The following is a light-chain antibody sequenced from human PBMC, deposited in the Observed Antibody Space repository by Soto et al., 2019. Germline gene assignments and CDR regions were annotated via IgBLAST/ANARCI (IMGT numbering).Light chain of an antibody. CDR2: KAF. CDR3: QQYINRWT. Sequence: DIQMTQSPSTLSASVGDRVTITCRASQSISTWLAWYQQKPGKAPKLLIYKAFSLESGVPSRFSGGGSGTEFTLTISSLQPDDFATYYCQQYINRWTFGQGTKVEIK. J-gene: IGKJ1*01. V-gene: IGKV1-5*03. CDR1: QSISTW.